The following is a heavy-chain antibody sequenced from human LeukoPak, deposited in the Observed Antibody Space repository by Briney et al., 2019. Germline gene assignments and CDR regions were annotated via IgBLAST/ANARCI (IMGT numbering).Heavy chain of an antibody. Sequence: SETLSLTCAVSGGSISSSNWWSWVRQPPGKGLEWIGEIYHSGSTNYNPSLKSRVTISVDKSKNQFSLKLSSVTAADTAVYYCARDLGVGTFYYYGMDVWGQGTTVTVSS. J-gene: IGHJ6*02. CDR1: GGSISSSNW. D-gene: IGHD3-16*01. CDR3: ARDLGVGTFYYYGMDV. CDR2: IYHSGST. V-gene: IGHV4-4*02.